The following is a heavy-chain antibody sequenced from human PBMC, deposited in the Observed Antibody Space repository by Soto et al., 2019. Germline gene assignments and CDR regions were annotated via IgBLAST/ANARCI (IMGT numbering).Heavy chain of an antibody. CDR1: GGSISSYY. J-gene: IGHJ4*02. Sequence: SETLSLTCTVSGGSISSYYWSWIRQPPGKGLEGIGYIYYSGSTNYNPSLKSRVTISVDTSKNQFSLKLSSVTAADTAVYYCARRYGDCFDYWGQGTLVTVSS. CDR3: ARRYGDCFDY. D-gene: IGHD4-17*01. CDR2: IYYSGST. V-gene: IGHV4-59*08.